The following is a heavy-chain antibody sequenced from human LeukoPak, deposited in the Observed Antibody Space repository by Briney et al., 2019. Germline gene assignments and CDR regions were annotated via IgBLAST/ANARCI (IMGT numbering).Heavy chain of an antibody. CDR1: GFTFSRYW. Sequence: GGSLRLSCAAAGFTFSRYWMSWVRQATGKGLECVAKIREDGSEKHYVDSVKGRFTISRDNAKNSLYLQMNSLRAEDTAVYYCAKRGYGSGSYYNLGYWGQGTLVTVSS. D-gene: IGHD3-10*01. V-gene: IGHV3-7*01. J-gene: IGHJ4*02. CDR3: AKRGYGSGSYYNLGY. CDR2: IREDGSEK.